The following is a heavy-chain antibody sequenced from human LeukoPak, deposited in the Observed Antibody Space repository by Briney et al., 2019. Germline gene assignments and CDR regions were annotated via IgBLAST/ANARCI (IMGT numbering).Heavy chain of an antibody. D-gene: IGHD2-15*01. V-gene: IGHV4-4*07. CDR1: GGSLCILY. Sequence: SETLSLTRTLSGGSLCILYWSCIRQPAGPGLEWMGRIYTGGTTNSNPSLKSRVTMSVDTSKNQFSLKLSSVTAADTAVYYCARGLGYCSGDDCDGWFAPWGEGTLVTVSS. CDR2: IYTGGTT. CDR3: ARGLGYCSGDDCDGWFAP. J-gene: IGHJ5*02.